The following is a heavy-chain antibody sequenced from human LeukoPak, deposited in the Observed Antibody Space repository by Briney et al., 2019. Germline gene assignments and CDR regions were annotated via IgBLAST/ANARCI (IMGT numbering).Heavy chain of an antibody. CDR2: IFYTGNT. D-gene: IGHD3-3*01. Sequence: SETLSLTCTVSGGSISSSNYYWGWIRQPPGKGLEWIGSIFYTGNTYDNPSLKSRVIMSVDTSKNQFSLTLSSVTAADTAMYYCARLGPYYDFWSGYLPIDYWGQGTLVTVSS. V-gene: IGHV4-39*01. CDR1: GGSISSSNYY. J-gene: IGHJ4*02. CDR3: ARLGPYYDFWSGYLPIDY.